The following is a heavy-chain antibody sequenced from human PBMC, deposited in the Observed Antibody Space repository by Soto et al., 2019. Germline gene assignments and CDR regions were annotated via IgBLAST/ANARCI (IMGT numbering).Heavy chain of an antibody. CDR1: GFTFSSYA. J-gene: IGHJ6*02. CDR3: AKEKLGGSGSYYNNYYYGMDV. Sequence: GGSLRLSCAASGFTFSSYAMSWVRQAPGKGLEWVSAISGSGGSTYYADSVKGRFTISRDNSKNTRYLQMNSLRAEDTAVYYCAKEKLGGSGSYYNNYYYGMDVGGQGTTVTVSS. V-gene: IGHV3-23*01. CDR2: ISGSGGST. D-gene: IGHD3-10*01.